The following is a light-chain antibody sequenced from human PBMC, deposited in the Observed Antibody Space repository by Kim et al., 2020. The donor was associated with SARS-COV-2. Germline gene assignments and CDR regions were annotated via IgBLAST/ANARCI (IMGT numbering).Light chain of an antibody. Sequence: QSALTQPASVSGSPGQSITISCTGTTSDVGSYNLVSWYQQHPGKAPKLMIYEVNKRPSGVSNRLSGSKSGNTASLTISGLQAEDEADYYCCSFAGSSTLVFGGGTQLTVL. CDR3: CSFAGSSTLV. CDR1: TSDVGSYNL. J-gene: IGLJ3*02. CDR2: EVN. V-gene: IGLV2-23*02.